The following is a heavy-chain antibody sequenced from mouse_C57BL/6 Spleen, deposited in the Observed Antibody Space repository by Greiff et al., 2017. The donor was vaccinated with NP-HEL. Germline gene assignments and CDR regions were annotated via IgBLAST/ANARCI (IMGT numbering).Heavy chain of an antibody. CDR2: ISYDGSN. CDR1: GYSITSGYY. D-gene: IGHD1-1*01. V-gene: IGHV3-6*01. Sequence: EVQLKESGPGLVKPSQSLSLTCSVTGYSITSGYYWNWIRQFPGNKLEWMGYISYDGSNNYNPSLKNRISITRDTSKNQFFLKLNSVTTEDTATYYCARDGYYGTDAMDYWGQGTSVTVSS. CDR3: ARDGYYGTDAMDY. J-gene: IGHJ4*01.